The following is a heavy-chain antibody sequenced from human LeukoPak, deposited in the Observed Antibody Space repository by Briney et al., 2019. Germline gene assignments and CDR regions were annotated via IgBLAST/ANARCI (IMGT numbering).Heavy chain of an antibody. CDR2: IYYSGST. CDR3: ARLYGDYTHYYYYYYMDV. V-gene: IGHV4-39*01. D-gene: IGHD4-17*01. J-gene: IGHJ6*03. CDR1: GGSISSSSYY. Sequence: SETLSLTCTVSGGSISSSSYYWGWIRQPPGKGLEWIGSIYYSGSTYYNPSLKSRVTISVDTSKNQFSLKLSSVTAADTAVYYCARLYGDYTHYYYYYYMDVWGKGTTVTIS.